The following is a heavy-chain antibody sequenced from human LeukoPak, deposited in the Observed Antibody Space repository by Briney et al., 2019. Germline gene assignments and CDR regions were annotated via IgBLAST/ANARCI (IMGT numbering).Heavy chain of an antibody. D-gene: IGHD3-22*01. CDR2: IRFDGSNK. J-gene: IGHJ4*02. V-gene: IGHV3-30*02. Sequence: GGSLKLSCAASGFTFSSYGMHWVRQAPGKGLEWVAFIRFDGSNKYYADSVKGRFTISRDNAKNSLYLQMNSLRAEDTAVYYCARDTHYYDSSGYPLWGQGTLVTVSS. CDR1: GFTFSSYG. CDR3: ARDTHYYDSSGYPL.